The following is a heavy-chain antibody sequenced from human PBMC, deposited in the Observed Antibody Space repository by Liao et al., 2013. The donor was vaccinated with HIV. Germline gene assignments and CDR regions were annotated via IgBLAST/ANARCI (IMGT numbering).Heavy chain of an antibody. Sequence: QVQLQESGPGLVKPSETLPLTCTVSGGSISSFQWNWIRQPAGKGLEWIGRIYTSGSTNYNPSLKSRVTMSVDTSKNQFSLKLSSVTAADTAVYYCARVRTSSWYHVTSWYFDLWGRGTLVTVSS. CDR2: IYTSGST. D-gene: IGHD6-13*01. V-gene: IGHV4-4*07. CDR1: GGSISSFQ. J-gene: IGHJ2*01. CDR3: ARVRTSSWYHVTSWYFDL.